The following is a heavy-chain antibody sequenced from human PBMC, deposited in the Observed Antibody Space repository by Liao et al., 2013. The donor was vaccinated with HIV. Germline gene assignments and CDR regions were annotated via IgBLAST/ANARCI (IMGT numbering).Heavy chain of an antibody. J-gene: IGHJ5*02. Sequence: QVQLQQWGAGLLKPSETLSLTCAVYGGSFSGYYWSWIRQPPGKGLEWIGEINHSGSTNYNPSLKSRVTISVDTSKNQFSLKLSSVTAADTAVYYCAREGVVVVAATRNWFDPWGQGTLVTVSS. CDR3: AREGVVVVAATRNWFDP. D-gene: IGHD2-15*01. CDR1: GGSFSGYY. CDR2: INHSGST. V-gene: IGHV4-34*01.